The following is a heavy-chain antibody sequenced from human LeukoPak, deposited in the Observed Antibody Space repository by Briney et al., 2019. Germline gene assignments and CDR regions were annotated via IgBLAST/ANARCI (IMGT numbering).Heavy chain of an antibody. D-gene: IGHD3-3*01. Sequence: SETLSLTCTVSGGSISAYYWTWIRQPPGKGLEWIGYIYYSGSTNYNPSLKSRVTILVDTSKNQFSLKLSSVTAADTAVYYCARGDVTIYYWGQGTLVTVSS. J-gene: IGHJ4*02. CDR2: IYYSGST. V-gene: IGHV4-59*01. CDR3: ARGDVTIYY. CDR1: GGSISAYY.